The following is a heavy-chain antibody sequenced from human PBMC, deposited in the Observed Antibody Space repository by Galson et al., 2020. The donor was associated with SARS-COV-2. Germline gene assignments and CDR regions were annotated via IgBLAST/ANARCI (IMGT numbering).Heavy chain of an antibody. Sequence: SENLSLTCTVSGGSISSSSYYWGWIRQPPGKGLEWIGSIYYSGSTYYNPSLKSRVTISVDTSKNQFSLKLSSVTAADTAVYYCARLYSSGWYDGGFDYWGQGTLVTVSS. CDR2: IYYSGST. D-gene: IGHD6-19*01. CDR3: ARLYSSGWYDGGFDY. J-gene: IGHJ4*02. CDR1: GGSISSSSYY. V-gene: IGHV4-39*01.